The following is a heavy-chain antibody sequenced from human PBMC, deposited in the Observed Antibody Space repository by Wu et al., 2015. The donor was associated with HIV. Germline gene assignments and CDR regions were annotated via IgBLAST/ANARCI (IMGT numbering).Heavy chain of an antibody. D-gene: IGHD3-22*01. CDR3: ARAASFFYDKHGYYRNWYFDV. Sequence: QVQLVQSETEVKKPGASLKVSCKASGYTFSAYDINWVRQAPGQGLEWVGWMNPNSGNTGYPQKFQGRVTMTRDTSISTAYMELSSLKSEDTAVYYCARAASFFYDKHGYYRNWYFDVWGRGTLVAVSS. CDR1: GYTFSAYD. J-gene: IGHJ2*01. V-gene: IGHV1-8*01. CDR2: MNPNSGNT.